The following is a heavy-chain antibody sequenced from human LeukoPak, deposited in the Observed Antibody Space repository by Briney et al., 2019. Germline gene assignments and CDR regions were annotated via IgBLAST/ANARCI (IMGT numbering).Heavy chain of an antibody. CDR3: ARDRAGSGYLN. V-gene: IGHV4-59*01. D-gene: IGHD3-22*01. Sequence: SETLSLTCTVSGGSISSYYWSWIRQPPGKGLEWIGYIYYSGSTNYNPSLKSRVTISVDTSKNQFSLKLSSVTAADTAVYYCARDRAGSGYLNWGQETLVTVSS. CDR2: IYYSGST. CDR1: GGSISSYY. J-gene: IGHJ4*02.